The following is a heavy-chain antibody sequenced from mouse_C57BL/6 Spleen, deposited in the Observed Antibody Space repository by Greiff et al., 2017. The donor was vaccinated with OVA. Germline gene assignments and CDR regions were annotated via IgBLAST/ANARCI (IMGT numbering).Heavy chain of an antibody. V-gene: IGHV1-64*01. Sequence: QVQLQQPGAELVKPGASVKLSCKASGYTFTSYWMHWVKQRPGQGLEWIGMIHPNSGSTNYNEKFKSKATLTVDKSSSTAYMQLSSLTSKDSAVYYCARVDDCYYNDYWGQGTTLTVSS. CDR1: GYTFTSYW. D-gene: IGHD2-3*01. CDR2: IHPNSGST. CDR3: ARVDDCYYNDY. J-gene: IGHJ2*01.